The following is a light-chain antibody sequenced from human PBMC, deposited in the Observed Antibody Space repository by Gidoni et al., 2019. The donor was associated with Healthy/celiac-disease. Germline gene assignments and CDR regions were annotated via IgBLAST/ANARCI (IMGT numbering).Light chain of an antibody. CDR1: QSISSY. CDR2: AAS. V-gene: IGKV1-39*01. J-gene: IGKJ2*04. CDR3: QQSYSTPRCS. Sequence: DIQMTQSPSSLSASVGDRVTITCRASQSISSYVNWYQQKPGKAPKLLSDAASSLQSGVPSRCSGSGAGTDFTLTISSLQPEDFATYYCQQSYSTPRCSFGQGTKLEIK.